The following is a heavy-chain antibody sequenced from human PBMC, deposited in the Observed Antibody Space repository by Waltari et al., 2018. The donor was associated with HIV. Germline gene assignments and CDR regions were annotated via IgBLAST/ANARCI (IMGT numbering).Heavy chain of an antibody. J-gene: IGHJ5*02. CDR2: INVCNGRA. CDR1: GYTFTNYA. V-gene: IGHV1-3*01. CDR3: TRSAGDCSSGSCYSGWFDP. Sequence: QVQLVQSGAEVKKPGASVKLSCKASGYTFTNYAIHWVRQAPGQRLEWMGWINVCNGRAKVSPDSRGRVTITRDTSASTAYMGLSSLTSEDTAVYYCTRSAGDCSSGSCYSGWFDPWGQGTLVTVSS. D-gene: IGHD2-15*01.